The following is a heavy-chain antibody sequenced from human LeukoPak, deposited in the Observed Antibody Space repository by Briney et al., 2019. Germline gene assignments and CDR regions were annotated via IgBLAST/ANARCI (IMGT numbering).Heavy chain of an antibody. V-gene: IGHV1-18*01. CDR1: GYTFTSYG. Sequence: ATVKVSCKASGYTFTSYGISWVRQTPGQGLEWMGWISAYNGNTNYAQKLQGRVTMTTDTSTSTAYMELSSLRSEDTAVYYCARGRASQDYYDSSGYYSSLKYWGQGTLVTVSS. CDR2: ISAYNGNT. D-gene: IGHD3-22*01. J-gene: IGHJ4*02. CDR3: ARGRASQDYYDSSGYYSSLKY.